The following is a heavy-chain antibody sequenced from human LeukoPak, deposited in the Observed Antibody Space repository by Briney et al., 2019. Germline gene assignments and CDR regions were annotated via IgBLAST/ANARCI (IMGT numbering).Heavy chain of an antibody. V-gene: IGHV1-2*06. Sequence: ASVKVSCKASVYTFTGYYMHWVRQAPGQGLEWMGRINPNSGGTNYAQKFQGRVTMTRDTSISTAYMELSRLRSDDTAVYYCARDFGGYCSSTSCPPDYWGQGTLVTVSS. J-gene: IGHJ4*02. CDR3: ARDFGGYCSSTSCPPDY. D-gene: IGHD2-2*01. CDR1: VYTFTGYY. CDR2: INPNSGGT.